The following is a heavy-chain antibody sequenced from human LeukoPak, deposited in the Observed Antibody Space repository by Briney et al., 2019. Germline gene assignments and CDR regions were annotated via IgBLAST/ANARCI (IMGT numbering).Heavy chain of an antibody. D-gene: IGHD3-22*01. J-gene: IGHJ4*02. V-gene: IGHV3-53*01. CDR1: GFTVSSNY. CDR3: ARDRGYYDSSGYYYQAYFDY. CDR2: IYSGGST. Sequence: GGSLRLSCAASGFTVSSNYMSWVRQAPGKGLEWVSVIYSGGSTYYADSVKGRFTISRDNSKNTLYLQMNSLRAEDTAVYYCARDRGYYDSSGYYYQAYFDYWGQGTLVTVSS.